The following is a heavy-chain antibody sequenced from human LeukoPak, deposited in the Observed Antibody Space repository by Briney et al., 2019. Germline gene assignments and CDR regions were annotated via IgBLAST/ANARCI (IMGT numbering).Heavy chain of an antibody. CDR1: GFNFRNYA. CDR2: ISSDGNKK. CDR3: AKDTRFLEWLLAGPFDY. V-gene: IGHV3-30-3*01. Sequence: AGGSLRLSCAASGFNFRNYAIHWVRQSPGKGLEWLAVISSDGNKKNYIDSVKGRFTISRDNSKNTLYLQMNSLRAEDTAVYYCAKDTRFLEWLLAGPFDYWGQGTLVTVSS. D-gene: IGHD3-3*01. J-gene: IGHJ4*02.